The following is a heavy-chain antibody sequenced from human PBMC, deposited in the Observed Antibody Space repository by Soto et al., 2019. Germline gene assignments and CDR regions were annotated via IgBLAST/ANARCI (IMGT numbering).Heavy chain of an antibody. D-gene: IGHD2-8*01. CDR3: AKGDDIVLMVYASG. Sequence: VQLVQSGAEVKKPGSSVKVSCKASGGTFSSYAMSWVRQAPGKGLEWVSAISGSGGSTYYADSVKGRFTISRDNSKNTLYLQMNSLRAEDTAVYYCAKGDDIVLMVYASGWGQGTLVTVSS. V-gene: IGHV3-23*04. CDR2: ISGSGGST. CDR1: GGTFSSYA. J-gene: IGHJ4*02.